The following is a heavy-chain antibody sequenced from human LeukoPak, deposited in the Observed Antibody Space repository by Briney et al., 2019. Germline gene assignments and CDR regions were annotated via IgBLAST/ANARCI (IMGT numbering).Heavy chain of an antibody. CDR1: GGSISSGDYY. CDR3: ARSPQRYYYDSSGYYFIDY. CDR2: FYYSGGT. D-gene: IGHD3-22*01. V-gene: IGHV4-30-4*01. J-gene: IGHJ4*02. Sequence: SQTLSLTCTVSGGSISSGDYYWSWIRQPPGKALEWIGYFYYSGGTYYNPSLKSRVTISVDTSKNQFSLKLSSVTAADTAVYYCARSPQRYYYDSSGYYFIDYWGQGTLVTVSS.